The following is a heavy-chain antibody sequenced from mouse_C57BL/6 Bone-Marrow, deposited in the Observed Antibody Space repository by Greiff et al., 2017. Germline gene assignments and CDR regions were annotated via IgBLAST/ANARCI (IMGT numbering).Heavy chain of an antibody. V-gene: IGHV1-82*01. CDR1: GYAFSSSW. Sequence: VQLQQSGPELVKPGASVKISCKASGYAFSSSWMNWVKQRPGKGLEWIGRIYPGDGDTNYNGKCKGKATLTADKSSSTAYMQLSSLTSEDSAVYFCAKGYFDVWGTGTTVTVSS. J-gene: IGHJ1*03. CDR2: IYPGDGDT. CDR3: AKGYFDV.